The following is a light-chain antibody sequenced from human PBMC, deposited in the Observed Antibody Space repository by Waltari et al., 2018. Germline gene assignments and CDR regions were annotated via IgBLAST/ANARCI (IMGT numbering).Light chain of an antibody. CDR1: RSDVGNSNL. Sequence: QSALTQPASVSGSPGQPITISCTGTRSDVGNSNLFSWYQQHPDKAPKLRIYGVSKRPSGVSNRFSGSKSGNTAALTISGLQAEDEADYYCCSYAGTSYVFGTGTKVTVL. CDR2: GVS. V-gene: IGLV2-23*02. J-gene: IGLJ1*01. CDR3: CSYAGTSYV.